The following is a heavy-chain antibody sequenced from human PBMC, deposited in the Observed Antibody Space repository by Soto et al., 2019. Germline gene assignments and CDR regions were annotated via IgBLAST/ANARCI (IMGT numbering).Heavy chain of an antibody. CDR2: ISYDGNNE. Sequence: QVQLVQSGGGVVQPGRSLRLSCAASGFTFSSYAMHWVRQVPGKGLEWVAVISYDGNNEYYADSVKGRFTISRDNSKNTLYLQMNSLRAEATAAYYCAREEIGSTRYDYGMDVWGQGTTVTVSS. V-gene: IGHV3-30*04. J-gene: IGHJ6*02. CDR3: AREEIGSTRYDYGMDV. D-gene: IGHD1-26*01. CDR1: GFTFSSYA.